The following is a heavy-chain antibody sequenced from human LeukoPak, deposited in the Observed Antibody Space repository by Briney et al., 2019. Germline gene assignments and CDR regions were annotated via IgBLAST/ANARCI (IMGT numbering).Heavy chain of an antibody. CDR3: AKDRGKHQMDV. CDR2: ISSSSGTI. Sequence: RGSLRLSCAASGFTFSRYSMNWVRQAPGKGLEWISYISSSSGTIYYADSVKGRFTISRDNSKNTLYLQMNSLRAEDTAVYYCAKDRGKHQMDVWGKGTTVTVSS. CDR1: GFTFSRYS. J-gene: IGHJ6*04. D-gene: IGHD2-21*01. V-gene: IGHV3-48*01.